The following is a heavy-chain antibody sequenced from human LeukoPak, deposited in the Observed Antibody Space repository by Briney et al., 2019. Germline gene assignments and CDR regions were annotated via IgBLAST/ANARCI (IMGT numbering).Heavy chain of an antibody. CDR1: GGPFSHYY. V-gene: IGHV4-34*01. J-gene: IGHJ6*02. D-gene: IGHD1-26*01. Sequence: SDPLSLTCAVYGGPFSHYYWTWIRRPPGKWLEWLGEINESGSTNYTPSPESRVTISVDTSKTHFSLNLTSVSDADTAVYYCASRIGRYLYYFGMDVWGQGNTVTVSS. CDR3: ASRIGRYLYYFGMDV. CDR2: INESGST.